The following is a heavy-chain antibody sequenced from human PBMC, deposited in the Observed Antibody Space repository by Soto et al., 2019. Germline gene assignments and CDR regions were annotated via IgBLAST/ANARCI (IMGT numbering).Heavy chain of an antibody. J-gene: IGHJ4*02. Sequence: EVQLVESGGGLVKPGGSLRLSCAASGFTFTRYSMNWVRQAPGKGLEWVSSISSTTTYIYYGDSMKGRFNISRDNAKNSLSQEMNSLRAEDTAVYYCARESEDLTSNFDYWGQGTLVTVSS. CDR2: ISSTTTYI. CDR3: ARESEDLTSNFDY. V-gene: IGHV3-21*06. CDR1: GFTFTRYS.